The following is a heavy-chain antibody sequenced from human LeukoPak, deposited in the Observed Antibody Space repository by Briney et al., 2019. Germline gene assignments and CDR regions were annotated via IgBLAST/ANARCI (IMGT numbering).Heavy chain of an antibody. J-gene: IGHJ5*02. CDR3: ARFESTSGRGFGP. CDR2: ISHSGTT. D-gene: IGHD2-2*01. Sequence: KPSETLSLTCVVSSYSIGSGYYWGWIRQPPGKGLEWIGTISHSGTTYYNPSLKSRVTISIDTAKNQFFLELMSVTAADTAVYYCARFESTSGRGFGPWGQGTLVTVSS. CDR1: SYSIGSGYY. V-gene: IGHV4-38-2*01.